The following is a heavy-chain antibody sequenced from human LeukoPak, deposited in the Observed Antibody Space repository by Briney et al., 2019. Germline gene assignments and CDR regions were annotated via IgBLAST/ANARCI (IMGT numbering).Heavy chain of an antibody. CDR1: GFTVSSNY. D-gene: IGHD2-2*01. CDR3: AGGTLRVPAAKVDRYYYFYALDV. J-gene: IGHJ6*02. V-gene: IGHV3-53*01. Sequence: GGSLRLSCAASGFTVSSNYMSWVRQAPGKGLEWVSVIYSGGSIYYAESVKGRFTISRDHSKNTLHLQMNSLRAEDTAMYYCAGGTLRVPAAKVDRYYYFYALDVWGQGTTVTVSS. CDR2: IYSGGSI.